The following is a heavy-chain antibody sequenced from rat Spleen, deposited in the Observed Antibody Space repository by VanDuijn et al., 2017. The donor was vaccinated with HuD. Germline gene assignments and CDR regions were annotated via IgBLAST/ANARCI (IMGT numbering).Heavy chain of an antibody. V-gene: IGHV5S13*01. CDR1: GFTFSNYG. CDR2: ISSGGGNT. J-gene: IGHJ3*01. D-gene: IGHD1-11*01. Sequence: EVQLVESGGGLVQPGRSLKLSCAASGFTFSNYGMTWIRQAPTKGLEWVASISSGGGNTYYRDSVKGRFTISRDNAKNTLYLQMDSLRSEDTATYYCARQDYGGYWFAYWGQGTLVTVSS. CDR3: ARQDYGGYWFAY.